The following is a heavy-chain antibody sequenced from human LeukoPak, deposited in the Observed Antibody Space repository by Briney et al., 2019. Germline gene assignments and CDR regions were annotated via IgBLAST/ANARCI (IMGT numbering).Heavy chain of an antibody. D-gene: IGHD5-18*01. CDR3: ATALWLPYYFDY. Sequence: ASVKVSCKVSGYTLTELSMHWVRQAPGKGLEWMGGFDPEDGETIYAQKFQGRVTMTEDTSTDTAYMELSSLRSEDTAVYYCATALWLPYYFDYWGQGTLVTVSS. V-gene: IGHV1-24*01. CDR2: FDPEDGET. CDR1: GYTLTELS. J-gene: IGHJ4*02.